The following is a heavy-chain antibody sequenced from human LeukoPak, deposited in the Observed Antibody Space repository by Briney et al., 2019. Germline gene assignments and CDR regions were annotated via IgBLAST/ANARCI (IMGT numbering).Heavy chain of an antibody. CDR3: ARDRGYCRGTTCYAYYFDS. V-gene: IGHV3-48*04. J-gene: IGHJ4*02. CDR1: GVTLSSFG. D-gene: IGHD2-2*01. Sequence: QPGGSLRLSCAASGVTLSSFGMNWVRQAPGKGLEWVSYIDTTTSTIYYADSVNGLFTISRDNAKNSLYLQMNSLRAEDTAVYYCARDRGYCRGTTCYAYYFDSWGQGTLVTVSS. CDR2: IDTTTSTI.